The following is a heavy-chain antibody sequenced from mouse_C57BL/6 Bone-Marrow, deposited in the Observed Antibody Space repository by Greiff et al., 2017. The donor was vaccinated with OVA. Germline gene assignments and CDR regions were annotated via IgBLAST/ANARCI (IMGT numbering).Heavy chain of an antibody. D-gene: IGHD2-4*01. CDR1: GISITTGNYR. Sequence: VQLKESGPGLVKPSQTVFLTCTVTGISITTGNYRWSWIRQFPGNKLEWIGYIYYSGTITYNPSLTSRTTITRDTPKNQFFLEMNSLTAEDTATYYCARDGYDYDGWYFDVWGTGTTVTVSS. V-gene: IGHV3-5*01. CDR3: ARDGYDYDGWYFDV. J-gene: IGHJ1*03. CDR2: IYYSGTI.